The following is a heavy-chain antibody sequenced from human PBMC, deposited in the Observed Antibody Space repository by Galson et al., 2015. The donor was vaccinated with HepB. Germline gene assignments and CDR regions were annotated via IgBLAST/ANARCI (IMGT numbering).Heavy chain of an antibody. D-gene: IGHD6-13*01. CDR3: TRDSAAAGTHLDGDY. Sequence: SLRLSCAASGFTFGDYAMSWFRQAPGKGLEWVGFIRSKAYGGTTEYAASVKGRFTISRDDSKSIAYLQMNSLKTEDTAVYYCTRDSAAAGTHLDGDYWGQGTLVTVSS. CDR2: IRSKAYGGTT. CDR1: GFTFGDYA. V-gene: IGHV3-49*03. J-gene: IGHJ4*02.